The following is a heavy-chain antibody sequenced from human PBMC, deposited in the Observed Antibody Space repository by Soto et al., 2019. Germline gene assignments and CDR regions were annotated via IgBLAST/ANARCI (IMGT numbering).Heavy chain of an antibody. J-gene: IGHJ3*01. V-gene: IGHV3-11*01. Sequence: PVGSLRLSGGASGFTFSDNYMSWIRQTPGKGLEWVSYISSSGNTIDYADSVKGRFTISRDNAKKSVYLQMNSLRAEDTAVYYCAREGGGDAFDVWGQGTMVTVSS. CDR2: ISSSGNTI. CDR3: AREGGGDAFDV. CDR1: GFTFSDNY. D-gene: IGHD3-16*01.